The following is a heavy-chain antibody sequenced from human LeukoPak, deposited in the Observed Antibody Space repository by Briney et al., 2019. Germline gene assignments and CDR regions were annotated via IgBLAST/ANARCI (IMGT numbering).Heavy chain of an antibody. J-gene: IGHJ3*02. Sequence: PGGSLRLSCAASGFTFSSYEMNWVRQAPGKGLEWVSYISSSGSTIYYADSVKGRFTTSRDNAKNSLYLQMNSLRAEDTAIYYCVTKGEVTLLTKNAFDKWGQGTMVTVSS. V-gene: IGHV3-48*03. CDR2: ISSSGSTI. CDR1: GFTFSSYE. CDR3: VTKGEVTLLTKNAFDK. D-gene: IGHD2-21*02.